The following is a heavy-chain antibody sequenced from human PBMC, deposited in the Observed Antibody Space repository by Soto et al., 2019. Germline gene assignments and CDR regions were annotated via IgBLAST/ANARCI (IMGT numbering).Heavy chain of an antibody. Sequence: QVQLVQSGAEVKEPGDSVKISCKASGYTFTSFYIHWVRQAPGQGLEWMGIVNPNGGSTNYAQNFKGRITISRDTSTSTVYMDLSSLRSEDTAVYYCVRGLASGDYWGQGTLVTVSS. V-gene: IGHV1-46*03. CDR1: GYTFTSFY. D-gene: IGHD6-6*01. CDR2: VNPNGGST. J-gene: IGHJ4*02. CDR3: VRGLASGDY.